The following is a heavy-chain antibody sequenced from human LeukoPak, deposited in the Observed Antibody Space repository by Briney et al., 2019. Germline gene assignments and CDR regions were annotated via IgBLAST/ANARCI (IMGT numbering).Heavy chain of an antibody. V-gene: IGHV1-46*01. CDR1: GYIFTSYY. CDR3: ARGGYSSGWYKYVGYYYYYGMDV. J-gene: IGHJ6*02. D-gene: IGHD6-19*01. Sequence: ASVKVSCKASGYIFTSYYMHWVRQAPGQGLEWMGIINPSGGSTSYAQKFQGRVTMTRDTSTSTVYMELSSLRSEDTAVYYCARGGYSSGWYKYVGYYYYYGMDVWGQGTTVTVSS. CDR2: INPSGGST.